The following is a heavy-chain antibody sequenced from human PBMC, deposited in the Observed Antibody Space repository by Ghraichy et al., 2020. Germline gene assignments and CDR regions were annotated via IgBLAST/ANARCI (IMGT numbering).Heavy chain of an antibody. Sequence: GGSLRLSCAASGFIFSNYAMSWVRQAPGKGLEWVSSLSLNGGSTYYADSVKGRFTISRDNAKNTLYLQMNSLRVEDAAGYHCAKAWGSCGGDPCPSYNWFDPWGQGTLVTVSS. D-gene: IGHD2-21*01. CDR2: LSLNGGST. CDR3: AKAWGSCGGDPCPSYNWFDP. CDR1: GFIFSNYA. V-gene: IGHV3-23*01. J-gene: IGHJ5*02.